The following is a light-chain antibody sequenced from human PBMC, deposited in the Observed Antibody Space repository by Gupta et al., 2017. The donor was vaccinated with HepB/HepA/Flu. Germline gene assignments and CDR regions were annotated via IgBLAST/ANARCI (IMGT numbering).Light chain of an antibody. Sequence: QSVLTQPPPVSAAPRQKVTIPCSGSSSNIGNNYVSWYQQLPGTAPKLLIYENNKRPSGIPDRFSGSKSGTSATLGITGLQTGDEADYYCGTWDSSLSAGVFGGGTKLTVL. V-gene: IGLV1-51*02. J-gene: IGLJ2*01. CDR3: GTWDSSLSAGV. CDR2: ENN. CDR1: SSNIGNNY.